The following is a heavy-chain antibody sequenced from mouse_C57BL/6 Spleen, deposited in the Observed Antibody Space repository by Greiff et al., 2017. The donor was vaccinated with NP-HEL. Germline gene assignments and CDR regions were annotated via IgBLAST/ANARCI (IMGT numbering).Heavy chain of an antibody. Sequence: EVKVVESGGGLVKPGGSLKLSCAASGFTFSDYGMHWVRQAPEKGLEWVAYISSGSSTIYYADTVKGRFTISRDNAKNTLFLQMTSLRSEDTAMYYCARPGSSYVDWFAYWGQGTLVTVSA. CDR1: GFTFSDYG. CDR3: ARPGSSYVDWFAY. J-gene: IGHJ3*01. CDR2: ISSGSSTI. D-gene: IGHD1-1*01. V-gene: IGHV5-17*01.